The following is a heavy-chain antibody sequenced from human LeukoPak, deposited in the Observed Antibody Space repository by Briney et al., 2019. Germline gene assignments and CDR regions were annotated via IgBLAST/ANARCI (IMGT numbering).Heavy chain of an antibody. V-gene: IGHV3-23*01. CDR3: AKASLGDYDILTGYYRSYYYYGMDV. J-gene: IGHJ6*02. CDR1: EFTFSTFA. CDR2: ISGSGGST. Sequence: GGSLRLSCAASEFTFSTFAMSWVRQAPGKGLEWVSAISGSGGSTYYADSVKGRFTISRDNSKNTLYLQMNSLRAEDTAVYYCAKASLGDYDILTGYYRSYYYYGMDVWGQGTTVTVSS. D-gene: IGHD3-9*01.